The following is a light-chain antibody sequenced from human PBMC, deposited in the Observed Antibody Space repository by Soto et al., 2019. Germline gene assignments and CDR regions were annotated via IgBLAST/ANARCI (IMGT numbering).Light chain of an antibody. CDR2: GAS. CDR3: YPANGFPIR. Sequence: ASLKKKDSITCRASQDVGKWLAWYQQKPGTAPTLLIHGASSLQSGVPPRYSGSGYGTQATDGIRSMQPVAAAPHYRYPANGFPIRFGQGTKLEIK. CDR1: QDVGKW. J-gene: IGKJ5*01. V-gene: IGKV1-12*01.